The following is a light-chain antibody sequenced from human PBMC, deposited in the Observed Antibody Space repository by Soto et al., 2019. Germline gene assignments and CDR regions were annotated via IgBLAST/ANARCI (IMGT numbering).Light chain of an antibody. J-gene: IGKJ1*01. CDR3: QQSYSTPWT. Sequence: IKMTQSPSTLSASVGDTVTVTFRASQSVSGWLAWYQQKPGEAPKLLIYAASSLQSGVPSRFSGSGSGTDFTLTISSLQPEDFATYYCQQSYSTPWTFGQGTKVDI. CDR2: AAS. CDR1: QSVSGW. V-gene: IGKV1-39*01.